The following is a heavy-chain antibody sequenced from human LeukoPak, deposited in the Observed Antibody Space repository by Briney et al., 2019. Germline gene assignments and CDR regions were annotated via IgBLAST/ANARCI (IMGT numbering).Heavy chain of an antibody. V-gene: IGHV3-23*01. CDR1: GFTFGTFA. D-gene: IGHD3-3*01. CDR2: ITGDDST. CDR3: AKGHYDFRDY. Sequence: GGSLTLSCAASGFTFGTFAFSWVRQAPGKGLEWDSSITGDDSTYYADSVKGRFTISRDTSSNTLYLQMNSLRAEDTALYYCAKGHYDFRDYWGQGTLVTVSS. J-gene: IGHJ4*02.